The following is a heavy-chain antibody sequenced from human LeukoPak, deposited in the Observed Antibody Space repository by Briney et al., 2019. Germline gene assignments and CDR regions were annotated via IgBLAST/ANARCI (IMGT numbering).Heavy chain of an antibody. D-gene: IGHD5-18*01. Sequence: SETLSLTCTVSGGSISSSSYYWGWVRQPPGKGLEWMGSIYYSGSTYYNSALNSRLTISVDTSKNQFSLNLASVTAADTAVYYCASHTAMVSVGFDYWGQGNLVTVSS. CDR1: GGSISSSSYY. V-gene: IGHV4-39*01. CDR3: ASHTAMVSVGFDY. CDR2: IYYSGST. J-gene: IGHJ4*02.